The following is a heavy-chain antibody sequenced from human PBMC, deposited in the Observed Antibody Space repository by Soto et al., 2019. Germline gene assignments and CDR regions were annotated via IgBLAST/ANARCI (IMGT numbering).Heavy chain of an antibody. V-gene: IGHV4-59*08. CDR1: GGSISSYY. J-gene: IGHJ4*02. D-gene: IGHD6-13*01. Sequence: QVQLQESGPGLVKPSETLSLTCTVSGGSISSYYWSWIRQPPGKGLEWIGYIYYSGSTNYNPSLKSRVTISVDTSKNQFSLKLSSVTAADTAVYYCARNERYSSSWFDYWGQGTLVTVSS. CDR3: ARNERYSSSWFDY. CDR2: IYYSGST.